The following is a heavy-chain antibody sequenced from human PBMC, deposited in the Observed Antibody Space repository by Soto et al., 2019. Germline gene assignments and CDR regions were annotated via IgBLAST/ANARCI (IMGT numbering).Heavy chain of an antibody. J-gene: IGHJ4*02. V-gene: IGHV1-2*02. CDR3: AKDSGSGWNFDS. CDR1: GYTFTGYY. CDR2: INPIRGGT. Sequence: GASVKVSCKASGYTFTGYYIHWVRQAPGQGREWMGWINPIRGGTKYTQKFQGRVTMTRDTSINTAYMELSRLTSDDTAVFYCAKDSGSGWNFDSWGQGTLVTVSS. D-gene: IGHD6-19*01.